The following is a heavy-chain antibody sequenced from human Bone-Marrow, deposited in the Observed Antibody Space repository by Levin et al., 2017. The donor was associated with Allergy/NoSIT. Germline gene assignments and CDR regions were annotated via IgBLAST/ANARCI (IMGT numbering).Heavy chain of an antibody. V-gene: IGHV3-53*01. D-gene: IGHD3-22*01. Sequence: PGGSLRLSCAVSGFSVSDFYMTWVRQAPGKGLEWVALSRSGGTTNYADSVKGRFTVSRDNSQNTLYLQMDSLRAEDTAVYYCTRIMIVVPYRPEAFDIWGQGTMVIVST. CDR1: GFSVSDFY. J-gene: IGHJ3*02. CDR2: SRSGGTT. CDR3: TRIMIVVPYRPEAFDI.